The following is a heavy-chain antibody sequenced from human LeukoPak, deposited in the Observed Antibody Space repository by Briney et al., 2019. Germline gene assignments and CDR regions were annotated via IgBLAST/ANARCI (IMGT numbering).Heavy chain of an antibody. D-gene: IGHD1-26*01. Sequence: SETLSLTCAVYGGSFSGYYWSWIRQPPGKGLEWIGEINHSGSTNYNPSLKSRVTISVDTSKNQFSLKLSSVTAADTAVYYCARQSVSSIYFDYWGQGTLVTVSS. J-gene: IGHJ4*02. V-gene: IGHV4-34*01. CDR2: INHSGST. CDR1: GGSFSGYY. CDR3: ARQSVSSIYFDY.